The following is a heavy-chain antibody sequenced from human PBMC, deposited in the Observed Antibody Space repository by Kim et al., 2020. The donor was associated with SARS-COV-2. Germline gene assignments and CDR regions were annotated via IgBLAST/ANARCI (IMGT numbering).Heavy chain of an antibody. V-gene: IGHV3-30*04. D-gene: IGHD1-26*01. J-gene: IGHJ3*01. Sequence: GGSLRLSCTASGFSFSSYPMHWVRQGPGKGLEWVTFISSDGSNKYYADSVKGRFIISRDNSKNTLYLQMNSLRVEDTAVYFCAGPIMGATQAAFDVWGLGTMVTVSS. CDR2: ISSDGSNK. CDR1: GFSFSSYP. CDR3: AGPIMGATQAAFDV.